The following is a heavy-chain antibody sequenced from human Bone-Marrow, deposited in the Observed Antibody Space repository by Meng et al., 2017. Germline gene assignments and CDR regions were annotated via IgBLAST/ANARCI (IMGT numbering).Heavy chain of an antibody. V-gene: IGHV2-26*01. CDR3: ARIRRDGYNYDY. CDR2: IFSNDEK. Sequence: SWVRQAPGKALEWLAHIFSNDEKSYSTSLKSRLTISKDTSKSQVVLTMTNMDPVDTATYFCARIRRDGYNYDYWGQGTLVTVSS. D-gene: IGHD5-24*01. J-gene: IGHJ4*02.